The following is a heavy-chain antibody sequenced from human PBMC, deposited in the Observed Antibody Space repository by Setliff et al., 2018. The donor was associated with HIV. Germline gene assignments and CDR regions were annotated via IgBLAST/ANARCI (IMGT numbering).Heavy chain of an antibody. J-gene: IGHJ4*02. CDR1: GYTFTSYG. Sequence: ASVKVSCKASGYTFTSYGISWVRQAPGQGLEWMGWISAYNGNTNYAQKLQGRVTMTTDTSTSTAYMGLRSLRSDDTAVYYCARNYYGSGSYSFFGSWGQGTLVTVSS. CDR2: ISAYNGNT. CDR3: ARNYYGSGSYSFFGS. V-gene: IGHV1-18*01. D-gene: IGHD3-10*01.